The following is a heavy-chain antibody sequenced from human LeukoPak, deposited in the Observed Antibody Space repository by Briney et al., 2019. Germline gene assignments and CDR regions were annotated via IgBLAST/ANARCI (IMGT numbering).Heavy chain of an antibody. CDR3: AKRGVVIRVILVGFHKEAYYFDS. Sequence: GGSLRLSCAVSGITLTNYGMSWVRQAPGKWLEWVAGISDSGGSTKYADSVKGRFTIARDNPKNTLYLQMNSVRAAGPAVYFCAKRGVVIRVILVGFHKEAYYFDSWGQGALVTVSS. V-gene: IGHV3-23*01. CDR1: GITLTNYG. J-gene: IGHJ4*02. CDR2: ISDSGGST. D-gene: IGHD3-22*01.